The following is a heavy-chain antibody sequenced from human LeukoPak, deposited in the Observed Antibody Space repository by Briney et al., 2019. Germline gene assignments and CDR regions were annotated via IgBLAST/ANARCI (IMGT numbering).Heavy chain of an antibody. CDR1: GFTFSSYE. J-gene: IGHJ4*02. V-gene: IGHV3-48*01. CDR2: ISSSSSTI. D-gene: IGHD1-26*01. CDR3: AVVGATDFDY. Sequence: GGSLRLSCAASGFTFSSYEMNWVRQAPGKGLEWVSYISSSSSTIYYADSVKGRFTISRDNAKNSLYLQMNSLRAEDTAVYYCAVVGATDFDYWGQGTLVTVSS.